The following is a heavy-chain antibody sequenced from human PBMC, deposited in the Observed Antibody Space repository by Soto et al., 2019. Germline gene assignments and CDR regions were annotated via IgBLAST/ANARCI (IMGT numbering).Heavy chain of an antibody. Sequence: PSETLSLTCTVSGASISSGDYFWSRIRQSPGKGLEWIGYIYDSGSSYYNPSLKSRVTMSVDTSKNQFSLKLRSVTAADTAVYYCAREKGYISGPKNFDYWGQGTLVTVSS. J-gene: IGHJ4*02. CDR1: GASISSGDYF. CDR2: IYDSGSS. D-gene: IGHD5-12*01. V-gene: IGHV4-30-4*01. CDR3: AREKGYISGPKNFDY.